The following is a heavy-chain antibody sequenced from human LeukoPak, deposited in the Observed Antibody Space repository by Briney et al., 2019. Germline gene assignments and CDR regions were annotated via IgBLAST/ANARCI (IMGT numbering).Heavy chain of an antibody. CDR2: IYPIESKT. Sequence: GESLKISCKGSGYTYNSYWIGWVRQMPGKGLEWIGIIYPIESKTKYSQSFEGQVTIPADKSINTAYLQWTSLKASDTAMYFCATRDGYNLLSWGQGTLVTVSS. J-gene: IGHJ4*02. V-gene: IGHV5-51*01. CDR1: GYTYNSYW. D-gene: IGHD5-24*01. CDR3: ATRDGYNLLS.